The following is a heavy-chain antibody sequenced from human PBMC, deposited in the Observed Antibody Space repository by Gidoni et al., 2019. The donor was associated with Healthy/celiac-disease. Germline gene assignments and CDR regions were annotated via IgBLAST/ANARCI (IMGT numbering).Heavy chain of an antibody. V-gene: IGHV5-10-1*03. CDR3: ARQGWYSTQQNYYYGMDV. CDR1: GYSFTSYW. Sequence: EVQLVQSGAEVKKPGESLRISCKGSGYSFTSYWISWVRQMPGKGLEWMGRMDPSDSYTNYSPSFQGHVTISADKSISTAYLQWSSLKASDTAMYYCARQGWYSTQQNYYYGMDVWGQGTTVTVSS. CDR2: MDPSDSYT. D-gene: IGHD6-13*01. J-gene: IGHJ6*02.